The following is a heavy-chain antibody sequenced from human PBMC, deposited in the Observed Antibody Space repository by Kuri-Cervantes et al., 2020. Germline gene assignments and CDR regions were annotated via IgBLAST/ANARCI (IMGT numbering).Heavy chain of an antibody. D-gene: IGHD3-10*02. Sequence: ASVKVSCKASGYTFTGYYMHWVRQAPGQGLGWMGWINAYNGDTNYAQNLQGRVTMTTDTSTSTAYMELRSLRSDDTAVYYCARDLKAFPYVYWGQGTLVTVSS. CDR1: GYTFTGYY. J-gene: IGHJ4*02. CDR2: INAYNGDT. CDR3: ARDLKAFPYVY. V-gene: IGHV1-18*04.